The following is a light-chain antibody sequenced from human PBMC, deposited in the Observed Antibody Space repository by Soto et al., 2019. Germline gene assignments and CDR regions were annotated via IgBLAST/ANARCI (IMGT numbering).Light chain of an antibody. J-gene: IGKJ5*01. CDR1: QSISSW. Sequence: DIQMTQSPSTLSASVGDRVTITCRASQSISSWLAWYQQKPGKAPKLLIYDASTLKTRVPSRFSGSGSGSEFNFTITGLQPDDFATYFCQQYNTYSTFGQGTRLEIK. V-gene: IGKV1-5*01. CDR3: QQYNTYST. CDR2: DAS.